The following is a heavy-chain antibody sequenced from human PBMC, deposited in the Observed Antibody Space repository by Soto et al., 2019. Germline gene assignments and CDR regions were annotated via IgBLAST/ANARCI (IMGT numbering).Heavy chain of an antibody. D-gene: IGHD1-7*01. Sequence: EVQLVESGGGLVQPGGSLRLSCAASGFTFSNYWMHWVRQAPGKGLVWVSRINSDGSSASYADSVKGRFTISRDNAKNTLYLQMNSLRAEDTAVYYCARDILELLYYFDYWGQGTLVTVSS. CDR2: INSDGSSA. J-gene: IGHJ4*02. V-gene: IGHV3-74*01. CDR1: GFTFSNYW. CDR3: ARDILELLYYFDY.